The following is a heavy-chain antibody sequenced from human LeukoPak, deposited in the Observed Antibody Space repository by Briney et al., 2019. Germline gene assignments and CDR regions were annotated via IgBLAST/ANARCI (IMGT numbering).Heavy chain of an antibody. D-gene: IGHD5-24*01. J-gene: IGHJ4*02. V-gene: IGHV4-59*08. CDR2: IYNSGST. Sequence: SETLSLTCTVSVGSKSSYYWSWMRQPPGKGLEWIGYIYNSGSTKYNPSLKSRVTISVDTSKNQISLKLSSVTAADTAVYYCARGARAGYNLEPFDNWGQGTLVTVSS. CDR1: VGSKSSYY. CDR3: ARGARAGYNLEPFDN.